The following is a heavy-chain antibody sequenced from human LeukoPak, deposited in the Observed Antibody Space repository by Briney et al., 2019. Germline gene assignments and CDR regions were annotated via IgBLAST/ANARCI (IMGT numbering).Heavy chain of an antibody. V-gene: IGHV3-53*01. CDR2: IYSGGST. Sequence: LGGSLRLSCAASGFTVSSNYMSWVRQAPGKGLEWVSVIYSGGSTYYADSVKGRFTIPRDNSKNTLYLQMNSLRAEDTAVYYCARVYFDWFLFDYWGQGTLVTVSS. CDR3: ARVYFDWFLFDY. J-gene: IGHJ4*02. D-gene: IGHD3-9*01. CDR1: GFTVSSNY.